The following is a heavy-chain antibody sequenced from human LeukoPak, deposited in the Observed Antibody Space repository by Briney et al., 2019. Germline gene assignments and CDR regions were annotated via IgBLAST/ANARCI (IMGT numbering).Heavy chain of an antibody. CDR1: GASISNYY. Sequence: SETLSLTCIVSGASISNYYWSWIRQPAGKGPEWIGRIYDGGSTNYNSSLRSRITMSLDTSKNQFSLKLTSVTAADTAVYYCARFGGSGDTRGYFDNWGQGTLVTVSS. CDR3: ARFGGSGDTRGYFDN. V-gene: IGHV4-4*07. CDR2: IYDGGST. J-gene: IGHJ4*02. D-gene: IGHD2-15*01.